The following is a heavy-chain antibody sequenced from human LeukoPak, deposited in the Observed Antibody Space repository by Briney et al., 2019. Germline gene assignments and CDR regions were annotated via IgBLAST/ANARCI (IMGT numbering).Heavy chain of an antibody. CDR2: ISYIGST. CDR3: ARDLITVTKGFDI. D-gene: IGHD4-17*01. CDR1: TDSFSSHY. V-gene: IGHV4-59*11. Sequence: SETLSLTCAASTDSFSSHYWSWVRQPPGKGLEWLGYISYIGSTNYNPSLKSRVTISIDTSKNQFSLRLRSVTAADTAVYYCARDLITVTKGFDIWGQGTMVSVSS. J-gene: IGHJ3*02.